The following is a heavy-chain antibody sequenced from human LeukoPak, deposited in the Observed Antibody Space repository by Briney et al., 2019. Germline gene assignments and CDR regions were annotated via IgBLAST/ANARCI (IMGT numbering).Heavy chain of an antibody. CDR1: GGTFSSYT. CDR3: ARDRELWFGESGAFDI. Sequence: GASVKVSCKASGGTFSSYTVSWVRQAPGQGLEWMGGIIPIFGTTTFAQKFQGRVTIITDASTSTVYMELSSLRSEDTAVYYCARDRELWFGESGAFDIWGQGTMVTVSP. CDR2: IIPIFGTT. D-gene: IGHD3-10*01. J-gene: IGHJ3*02. V-gene: IGHV1-69*05.